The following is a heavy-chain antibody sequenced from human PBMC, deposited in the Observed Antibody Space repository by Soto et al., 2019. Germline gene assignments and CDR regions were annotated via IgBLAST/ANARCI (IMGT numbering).Heavy chain of an antibody. J-gene: IGHJ5*02. Sequence: EVQLVESGGGLVQPGRSLRLSCAASGFTFDDYAMHWVRQAPGKGLEWVSGISWNSGSIGYADSVKGRFTISRDNAKNSLYLQMNSLRAEDTALYYCAKDRGYGDYGTYSWFDPWGQGTLVTVSS. CDR3: AKDRGYGDYGTYSWFDP. V-gene: IGHV3-9*01. D-gene: IGHD4-17*01. CDR1: GFTFDDYA. CDR2: ISWNSGSI.